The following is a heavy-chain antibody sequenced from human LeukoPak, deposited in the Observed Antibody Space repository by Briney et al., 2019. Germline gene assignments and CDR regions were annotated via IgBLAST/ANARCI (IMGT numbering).Heavy chain of an antibody. J-gene: IGHJ3*02. V-gene: IGHV3-11*06. CDR1: GFTSSGYS. D-gene: IGHD6-13*01. CDR3: AREIITAAGIHFFAFDI. Sequence: PGGSLRLSCAASGFTSSGYSMNWIRQAPGKGLEWISYIGSFTNYTNYAGSVKGRFTISRDNAKNTLYLQMSSLRAEDSAVYYCAREIITAAGIHFFAFDIWGQGTVVTVSS. CDR2: IGSFTNYT.